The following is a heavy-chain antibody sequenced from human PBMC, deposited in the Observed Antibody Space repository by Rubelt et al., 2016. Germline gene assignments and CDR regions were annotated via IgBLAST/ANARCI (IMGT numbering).Heavy chain of an antibody. J-gene: IGHJ4*02. CDR1: GFTFDDYA. CDR2: ISGDGGST. CDR3: AFGLNSSGLGG. V-gene: IGHV3-43*02. Sequence: VRPGGSLRLSCAASGFTFDDYAMHWVRQAPGKGLEWVSLISGDGGSTYYADSVKGRFTVSRDNAKNSLYLQMNRLRAEDTAVYYCAFGLNSSGLGGWGQGTLVTVSS. D-gene: IGHD6-19*01.